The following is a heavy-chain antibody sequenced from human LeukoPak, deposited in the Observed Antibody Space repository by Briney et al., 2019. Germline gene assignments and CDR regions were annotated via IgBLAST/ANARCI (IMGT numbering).Heavy chain of an antibody. CDR1: GYTFTDYY. CDR2: INPNSGGT. V-gene: IGHV1-2*02. D-gene: IGHD6-6*01. CDR3: ARARWQLVPYFDS. Sequence: GASVKVSCKASGYTFTDYYMHWVRQAPGQGLERMGWINPNSGGTNFAQKFQGRVAMTRGTSISTAYMELGSLRSDDTAVYYCARARWQLVPYFDSWGQGTLVTVSS. J-gene: IGHJ4*02.